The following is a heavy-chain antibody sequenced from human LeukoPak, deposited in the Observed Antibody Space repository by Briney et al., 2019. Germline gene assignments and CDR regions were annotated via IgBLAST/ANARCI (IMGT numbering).Heavy chain of an antibody. V-gene: IGHV4-59*01. CDR3: ARGDSSSWSAWFDP. D-gene: IGHD6-13*01. CDR1: GGSISSYY. Sequence: PSETLSLTCTVSGGSISSYYWSWIRQPPGKGLEWIGYIYYSGSTNYNPSLKSRVTISVDTSKNQFSLKLSSVTAADTAVYYCARGDSSSWSAWFDPWGQGTLVTVSP. J-gene: IGHJ5*02. CDR2: IYYSGST.